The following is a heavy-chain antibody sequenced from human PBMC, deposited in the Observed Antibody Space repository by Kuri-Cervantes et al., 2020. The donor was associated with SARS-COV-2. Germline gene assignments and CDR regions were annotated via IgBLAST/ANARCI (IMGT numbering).Heavy chain of an antibody. CDR1: GYSFTSYW. V-gene: IGHV5-51*01. CDR3: ARLGFSSVGATHFDY. J-gene: IGHJ4*02. CDR2: IYPGDSDT. D-gene: IGHD1-26*01. Sequence: GGSLRLSCQVSGYSFTSYWIGWVRQMPGKGLEWMGSIYPGDSDTRYSPSFQGQVTISADKSINTAYLQWSSLKASDTAIYYCARLGFSSVGATHFDYWGQGTLVTVSS.